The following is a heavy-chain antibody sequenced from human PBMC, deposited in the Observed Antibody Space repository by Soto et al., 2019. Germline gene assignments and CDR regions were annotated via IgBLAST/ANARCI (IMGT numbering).Heavy chain of an antibody. Sequence: ASGKVSCRASGGTFSSYAISWVRQAPGQGLEWMGGIIPIFGTANYAQKFQGRVTITADESTSTAYMELSSLRSEDTAVYYCARVLKQLQLYYGMDVWGQGTTVTVSS. CDR3: ARVLKQLQLYYGMDV. CDR1: GGTFSSYA. J-gene: IGHJ6*02. CDR2: IIPIFGTA. V-gene: IGHV1-69*01. D-gene: IGHD5-18*01.